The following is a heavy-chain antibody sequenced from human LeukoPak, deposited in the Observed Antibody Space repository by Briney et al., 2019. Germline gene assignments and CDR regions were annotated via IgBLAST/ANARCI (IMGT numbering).Heavy chain of an antibody. Sequence: ASVKVSCTASGYTFTGYYMHWVRQAPGQGLEWMGCINPNSGGTNYSQKFQGRVTMTRDTSINTAYIELRRLRSDDTAVYYCARVLPVGASEGWGQGTLVTVSS. CDR3: ARVLPVGASEG. J-gene: IGHJ4*02. CDR1: GYTFTGYY. D-gene: IGHD1-26*01. CDR2: INPNSGGT. V-gene: IGHV1-2*02.